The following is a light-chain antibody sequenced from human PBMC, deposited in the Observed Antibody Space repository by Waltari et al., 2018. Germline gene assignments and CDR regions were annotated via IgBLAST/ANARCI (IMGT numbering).Light chain of an antibody. V-gene: IGLV2-23*01. CDR2: EGS. CDR3: CSYAAYSPVL. J-gene: IGLJ2*01. Sequence: QSALTQPASVSGSPGQSITISCTGTSSDVGNYNLVSWYQHHPGNAPQLIICEGSKRPSGVSNRFSGSKFGNTASLTISGLQAEDEADYYCCSYAAYSPVLFGGGTKVTVL. CDR1: SSDVGNYNL.